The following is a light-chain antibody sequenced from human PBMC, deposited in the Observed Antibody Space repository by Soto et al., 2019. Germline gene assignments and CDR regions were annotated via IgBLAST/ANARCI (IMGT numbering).Light chain of an antibody. CDR2: LGS. Sequence: DIVMTQSPLSLPVPPGEPASISCRSSQSLLQSDGYACLDWFLQKPGQSPHFLIYLGSNRASGVPDRFRGSGSGTDFTLKISRVEGEDVGVSYCMQALQTRTFGQGTKVDIK. CDR3: MQALQTRT. J-gene: IGKJ1*01. V-gene: IGKV2-28*01. CDR1: QSLLQSDGYAC.